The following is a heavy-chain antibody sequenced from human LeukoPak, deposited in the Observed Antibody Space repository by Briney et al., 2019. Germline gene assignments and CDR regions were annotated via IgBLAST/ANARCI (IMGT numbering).Heavy chain of an antibody. CDR1: GFTFSTYW. CDR2: IKQDGSEK. CDR3: GRAMDV. J-gene: IGHJ6*02. Sequence: GGSLRLSCTASGFTFSTYWMHWVRQAPGKGLEWVATIKQDGSEKYYVDSVKGRFTISRDNAKNSLYLQMNSLRAEDTAVYYCGRAMDVWGQGTTVTVSS. V-gene: IGHV3-7*04.